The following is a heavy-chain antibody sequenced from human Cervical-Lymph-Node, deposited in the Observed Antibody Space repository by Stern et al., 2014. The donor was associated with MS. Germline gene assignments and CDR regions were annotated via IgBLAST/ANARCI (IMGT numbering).Heavy chain of an antibody. D-gene: IGHD3-22*01. CDR3: VGNMIYDNSGHYVPEDY. Sequence: QVQLVQSGAEVKKPGASVKVSCKASGYTFTEYYIHWVRQAPGQGFEWMGRMSPLSGGADSAPKFQGRVIMTRDTSINTAYMELTSLRSDDTAVYYCVGNMIYDNSGHYVPEDYWGQGTPVTGSS. V-gene: IGHV1-2*06. CDR2: MSPLSGGA. CDR1: GYTFTEYY. J-gene: IGHJ4*02.